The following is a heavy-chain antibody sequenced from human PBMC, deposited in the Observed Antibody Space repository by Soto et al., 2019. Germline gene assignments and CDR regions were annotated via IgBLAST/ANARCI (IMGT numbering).Heavy chain of an antibody. D-gene: IGHD3-16*01. CDR3: AGEPKGGAYDMDV. V-gene: IGHV3-33*01. CDR2: IWSDGSRQ. CDR1: RLTFSIYD. Sequence: VQLVESGGGVVQPGTSLRLSCAASRLTFSIYDMHWVRQAPGKGLEWVALIWSDGSRQYYGDSVKGRFTISRDNSKSTLYLQMNSLRVEDTAVYYCAGEPKGGAYDMDVWGQGTTVTVSS. J-gene: IGHJ6*02.